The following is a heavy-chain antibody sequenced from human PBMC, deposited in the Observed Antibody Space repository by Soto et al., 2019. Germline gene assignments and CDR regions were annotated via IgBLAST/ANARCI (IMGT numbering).Heavy chain of an antibody. CDR2: IWYDGSNK. D-gene: IGHD5-12*01. J-gene: IGHJ3*02. CDR1: GFTFSSYG. Sequence: GGSLRLSCASSGFTFSSYGMHWVRQAPGKGLEWVAVIWYDGSNKYYADSVKGRFAISRDNSKNTLYLQMNSLRAEDTAVYYCASTPVDDGKEDAFDIWGQGTMVTVSS. CDR3: ASTPVDDGKEDAFDI. V-gene: IGHV3-33*01.